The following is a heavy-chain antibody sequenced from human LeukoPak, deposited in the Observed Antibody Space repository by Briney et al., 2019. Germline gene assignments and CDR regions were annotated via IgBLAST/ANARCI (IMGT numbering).Heavy chain of an antibody. V-gene: IGHV3-7*01. J-gene: IGHJ4*02. CDR3: ARVGDSSGWYLDY. CDR2: INQDGSGK. CDR1: GFTFNEYW. Sequence: GGSLRLSCAASGFTFNEYWMSWVRQAPGKGREWVANINQDGSGKYYVDSVDSMKGRSTISRDSAKTSLYLQMNSLRAEDTAVYYCARVGDSSGWYLDYWGQGTLVTVSS. D-gene: IGHD6-19*01.